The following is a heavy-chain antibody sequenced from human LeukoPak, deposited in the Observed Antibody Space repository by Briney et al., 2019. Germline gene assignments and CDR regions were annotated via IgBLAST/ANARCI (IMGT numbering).Heavy chain of an antibody. CDR3: AGRLAAAGRGFDP. CDR1: GFTFSSYS. D-gene: IGHD6-13*01. CDR2: ISSSSSYI. V-gene: IGHV3-21*04. J-gene: IGHJ5*02. Sequence: PGGTLRLSCAASGFTFSSYSMNWVRQAPGKGLEWVSSISSSSSYIYYADSVKGRFTISRDNAKNSLYLQMNSLRAEDTAVYYCAGRLAAAGRGFDPWGQGTLVTVSS.